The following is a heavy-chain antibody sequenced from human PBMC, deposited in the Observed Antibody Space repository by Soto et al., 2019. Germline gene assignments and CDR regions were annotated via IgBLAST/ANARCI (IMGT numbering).Heavy chain of an antibody. CDR1: GFTCGDFA. Sequence: GGSLRLSSTASGFTCGDFAMSWVRQATGKRLESLGVIRSKAYVGSTEYAASVKGRFTLSSEDTESTGFLHMNSLKTEGTGVYYCARDLSTHHGSSPDYYGMNVGRQGTSVTVSS. J-gene: IGHJ6*02. D-gene: IGHD3-22*01. CDR2: IRSKAYVGST. V-gene: IGHV3-49*04. CDR3: ARDLSTHHGSSPDYYGMNV.